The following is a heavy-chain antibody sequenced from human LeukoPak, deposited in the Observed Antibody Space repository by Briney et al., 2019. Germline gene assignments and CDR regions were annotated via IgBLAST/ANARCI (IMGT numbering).Heavy chain of an antibody. CDR3: ARHNHPHQMQWFGELIGQGQLRNWFDP. CDR1: GGSISSSNW. J-gene: IGHJ5*02. V-gene: IGHV4-4*02. CDR2: IYHSGST. D-gene: IGHD3-10*01. Sequence: SETLSLTCAVSGGSISSSNWWSWVRQPPGKGLEWIGEIYHSGSTNYNPSLKSRVTISVDTSKNQFSLKLSSVTAADTAVYYCARHNHPHQMQWFGELIGQGQLRNWFDPWGQGTLVTVSS.